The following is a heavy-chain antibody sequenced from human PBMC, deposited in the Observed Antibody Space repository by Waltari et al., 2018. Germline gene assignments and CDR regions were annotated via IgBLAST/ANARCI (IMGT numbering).Heavy chain of an antibody. D-gene: IGHD3-22*01. CDR3: ARVPYYDSSGLAIYYYYMDV. Sequence: QVQLVQSGAEVKEPGSSVKVSCKSSGGTCSNYAINWVRQAPGQGLEWMGGITPIVDIATYAQKFQGRVTITADQSTSTAYMELSSLRAEDTAVYYCARVPYYDSSGLAIYYYYMDVWGKGTTVAVSS. J-gene: IGHJ6*03. CDR1: GGTCSNYA. V-gene: IGHV1-69*10. CDR2: ITPIVDIA.